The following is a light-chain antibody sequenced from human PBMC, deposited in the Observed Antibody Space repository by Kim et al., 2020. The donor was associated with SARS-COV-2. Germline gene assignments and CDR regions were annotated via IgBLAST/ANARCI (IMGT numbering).Light chain of an antibody. V-gene: IGLV1-44*01. CDR3: AAWDDSLTGWV. CDR1: SSNIGSKP. Sequence: GQRDTIACSGSSSNIGSKPVNWYEQLPGTATKLLVFNKKQRPSGVPDRLSESKSGNSASLALSGLQSEDEADYYCAAWDDSLTGWVFGGGTRLTVL. J-gene: IGLJ3*02. CDR2: NKK.